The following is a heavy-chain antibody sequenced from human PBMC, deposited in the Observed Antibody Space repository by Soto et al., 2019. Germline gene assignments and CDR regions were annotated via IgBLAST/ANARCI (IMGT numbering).Heavy chain of an antibody. CDR2: ISYDGSNK. D-gene: IGHD1-26*01. Sequence: QVQLVESGGGVVQPGRSLRLSCAASGFTFSSYAMHWVRQAPGKGLEWVAVISYDGSNKYYADSVKGRFTISRDNSKNTLYLQMNSLRAEDTAVYYCARALDSGSSVDYWGQGTLVTVSS. CDR1: GFTFSSYA. V-gene: IGHV3-30-3*01. CDR3: ARALDSGSSVDY. J-gene: IGHJ4*02.